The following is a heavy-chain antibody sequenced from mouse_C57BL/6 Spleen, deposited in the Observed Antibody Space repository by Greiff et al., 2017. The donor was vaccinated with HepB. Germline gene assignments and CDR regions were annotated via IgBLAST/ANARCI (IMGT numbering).Heavy chain of an antibody. CDR1: GFTFSDYG. D-gene: IGHD2-4*01. J-gene: IGHJ2*01. CDR3: ARRSYDYDGYYFDY. Sequence: VQLKESGGGLVKPGGSLKLSCAASGFTFSDYGMHWVRQAPEKGLEWVAYISSGSSTIYYADTVKGRFTISRDNAKNTLFLQMTSLRSEDTAMYYCARRSYDYDGYYFDYWGQGTTLTVSS. CDR2: ISSGSSTI. V-gene: IGHV5-17*01.